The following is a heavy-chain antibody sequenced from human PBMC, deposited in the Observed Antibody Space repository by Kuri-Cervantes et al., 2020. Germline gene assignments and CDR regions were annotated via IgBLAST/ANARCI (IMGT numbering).Heavy chain of an antibody. D-gene: IGHD3-22*01. CDR1: GGSISSYY. J-gene: IGHJ4*02. Sequence: GSLRLSCTVSGGSISSYYWSWIRQPPGKGLEWIGYIYYSGSTNYNPSLKSRVTLSVDTSKNQFSLRLSSVTAAGTAVYYCARVRKTYYYDSSGYSYFDYWGQGTLVTVSS. CDR3: ARVRKTYYYDSSGYSYFDY. CDR2: IYYSGST. V-gene: IGHV4-59*01.